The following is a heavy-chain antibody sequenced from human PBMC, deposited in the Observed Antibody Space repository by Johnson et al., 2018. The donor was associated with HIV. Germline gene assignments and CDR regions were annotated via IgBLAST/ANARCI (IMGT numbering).Heavy chain of an antibody. J-gene: IGHJ3*02. CDR3: ARDGTSRGGAFDI. CDR1: GFTFNDNW. Sequence: VQLVESGGSVVRRGGSLRLSCAASGFTFNDNWMGWVRQAPGKGLEWVANIKQDGREKYYVDSVKGPFTISRDNAKNSLYLQMNNLRAEDTAIYYCARDGTSRGGAFDIWGQGTMVTVSA. D-gene: IGHD6-13*01. CDR2: IKQDGREK. V-gene: IGHV3-7*01.